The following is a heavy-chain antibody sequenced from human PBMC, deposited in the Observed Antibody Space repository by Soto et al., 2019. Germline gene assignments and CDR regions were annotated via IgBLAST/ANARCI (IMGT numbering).Heavy chain of an antibody. CDR2: ISAYNGNT. Sequence: GASVKVSCKASGYTFTSYGISWVRQAPGQGLEWMGWISAYNGNTNYAQKLQGRVTMTTDTSTSTAYMELRSLRSDDTAVYYCARGDKIAVAGTWANFDYWGQGTLVTVSS. J-gene: IGHJ4*02. D-gene: IGHD6-19*01. V-gene: IGHV1-18*01. CDR3: ARGDKIAVAGTWANFDY. CDR1: GYTFTSYG.